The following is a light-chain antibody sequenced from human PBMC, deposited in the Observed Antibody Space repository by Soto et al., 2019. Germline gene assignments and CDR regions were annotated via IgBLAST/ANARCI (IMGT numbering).Light chain of an antibody. J-gene: IGKJ2*01. CDR1: QSISSSY. CDR2: GAS. CDR3: QQYGGSVRFT. Sequence: EIVLTQSPGTLSLSPGERATLSCRASQSISSSYLAWYQQKSGQAPRLLIYGASTRATGIPDRFSGSGSGTEFTLTISRLEPEDFAVYYCQQYGGSVRFTFGQGTKLEIK. V-gene: IGKV3-20*01.